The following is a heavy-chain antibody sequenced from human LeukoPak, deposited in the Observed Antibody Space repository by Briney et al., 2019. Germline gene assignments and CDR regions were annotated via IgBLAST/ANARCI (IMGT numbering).Heavy chain of an antibody. CDR3: AAHSSGYLGWFDP. CDR1: GFTFSSYA. J-gene: IGHJ5*02. CDR2: ISGSGVSA. V-gene: IGHV3-23*01. D-gene: IGHD3-22*01. Sequence: PGGSLRLSCVVSGFTFSSYAMSWVRQAPGKGLEWVSAISGSGVSAYYADSVKGRFTISRDNSKNTLYAQMNSLRAEDTAVYYCAAHSSGYLGWFDPWGQGTLVTVSS.